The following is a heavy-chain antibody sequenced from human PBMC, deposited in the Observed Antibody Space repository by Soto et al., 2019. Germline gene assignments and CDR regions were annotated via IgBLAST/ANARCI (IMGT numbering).Heavy chain of an antibody. Sequence: QVQLVESGGGVVQPGRSLRLSCAASGFTFSSYGMHWVRQAPGKGLEWVAVISYDGSNKYYADSVKGRFTISRDNSKNTLYLQMNSLRAEDTAVYYCARDKGETDYGGNSEAYYFDYWGQGTLVTVSS. V-gene: IGHV3-30*03. D-gene: IGHD4-17*01. J-gene: IGHJ4*02. CDR1: GFTFSSYG. CDR2: ISYDGSNK. CDR3: ARDKGETDYGGNSEAYYFDY.